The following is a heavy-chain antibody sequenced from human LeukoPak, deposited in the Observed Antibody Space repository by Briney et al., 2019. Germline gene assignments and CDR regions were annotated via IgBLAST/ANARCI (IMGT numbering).Heavy chain of an antibody. D-gene: IGHD2-15*01. CDR2: INSDGSST. V-gene: IGHV3-74*01. J-gene: IGHJ6*02. CDR1: GFTLSSYW. CDR3: ARALGYCSGGSCSRDYYYGMDV. Sequence: PGGSLRLSCAASGFTLSSYWMHWVRQAPGKGLVWVSRINSDGSSTSYADSVKGRFTISRDNAKNTLYLQMNSLRAEDTAVYYCARALGYCSGGSCSRDYYYGMDVWGQGTTVTVSS.